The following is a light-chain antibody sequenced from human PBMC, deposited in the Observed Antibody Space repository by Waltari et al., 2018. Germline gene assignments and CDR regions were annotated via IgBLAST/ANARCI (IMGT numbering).Light chain of an antibody. J-gene: IGLJ2*01. CDR2: EVN. V-gene: IGLV2-8*01. CDR1: NRDVGTYNY. CDR3: SSYAGSNTLV. Sequence: QSALSQPPSASGSPGQSVTIPCTGTNRDVGTYNYVSWFQQHPGRSPKLLIYEVNKRPSGVPDRFSGSKSDNRASLTVSGLQADDEAVYHCSSYAGSNTLVFGGGTKLTVL.